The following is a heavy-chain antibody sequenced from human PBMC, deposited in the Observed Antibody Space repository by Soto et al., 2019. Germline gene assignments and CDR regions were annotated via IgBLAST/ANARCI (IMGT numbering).Heavy chain of an antibody. D-gene: IGHD3-10*01. CDR3: ARIGDYHGPLDY. CDR1: GDSINNTYW. Sequence: SETLSLTCFVSGDSINNTYWWSWVRQAPEKGLEWIGEIYHTGGRSYMPSLRGRITLSVDTSKNQFSLKLTSVTAADTAVYYCARIGDYHGPLDYWGQGTPVTVSS. V-gene: IGHV4-4*02. J-gene: IGHJ4*02. CDR2: IYHTGGR.